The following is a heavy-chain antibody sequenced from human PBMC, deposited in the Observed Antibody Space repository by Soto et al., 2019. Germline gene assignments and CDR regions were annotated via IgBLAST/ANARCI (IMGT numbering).Heavy chain of an antibody. J-gene: IGHJ4*02. CDR3: ARRVDMVATWRYYLDY. D-gene: IGHD5-12*01. CDR2: IYYSGST. Sequence: SETLSLTCTVSGGSISSSSYYWGWIRQPPGKGLEWIGSIYYSGSTYYNQSLKSRDTISVDTSKNQFSLKLSSVTAADTAVYYCARRVDMVATWRYYLDYWGQGTLVTVSS. V-gene: IGHV4-39*01. CDR1: GGSISSSSYY.